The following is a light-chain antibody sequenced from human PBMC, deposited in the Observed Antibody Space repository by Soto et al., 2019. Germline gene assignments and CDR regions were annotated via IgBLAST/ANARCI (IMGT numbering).Light chain of an antibody. V-gene: IGLV1-40*01. Sequence: QSALTQPPSVSGAPGQSVTISCTGSNSNIGAGYDVHWYQQLPATAPKLLIYGNSNRPSGVPDRFSGSKSGTSASLAITGLQAEDEADYYCQSYDSSLGTYFVFGTGTKVTVL. CDR3: QSYDSSLGTYFV. CDR1: NSNIGAGYD. CDR2: GNS. J-gene: IGLJ1*01.